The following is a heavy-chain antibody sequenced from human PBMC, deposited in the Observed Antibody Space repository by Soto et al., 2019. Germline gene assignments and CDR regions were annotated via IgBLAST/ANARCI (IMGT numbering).Heavy chain of an antibody. CDR1: GYTFTSYA. CDR2: INAGNGNT. D-gene: IGHD1-20*01. V-gene: IGHV1-3*05. J-gene: IGHJ4*02. CDR3: ARGITLPTPLDY. Sequence: QVQLVQSGAEEKKPGASVKVSCKASGYTFTSYAMHWVRQAPGQRLEWMGWINAGNGNTKYSQRFQGRVTITRDTSASTAYMELSSLRSEDTAVYYCARGITLPTPLDYWGQGTLVTVSS.